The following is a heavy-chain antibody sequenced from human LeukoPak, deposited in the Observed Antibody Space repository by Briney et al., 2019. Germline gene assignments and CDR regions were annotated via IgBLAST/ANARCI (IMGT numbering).Heavy chain of an antibody. CDR1: GFTFSSYG. CDR2: ISGSGGST. D-gene: IGHD6-13*01. CDR3: AREEKAAGMTFDY. Sequence: GGSLRLSCAASGFTFSSYGMSWVRLAPGKGLEWVSAISGSGGSTYYADSVKGRFTISRDNSKNTLYLQMNSLRAEDTAVYYCAREEKAAGMTFDYWGQGTLVTVSS. V-gene: IGHV3-23*01. J-gene: IGHJ4*02.